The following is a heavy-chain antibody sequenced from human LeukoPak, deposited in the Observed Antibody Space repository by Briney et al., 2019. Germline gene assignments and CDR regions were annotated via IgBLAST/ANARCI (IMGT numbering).Heavy chain of an antibody. Sequence: PSETLSLTCAVYGVSFSGYYWSWIRQPPGKGLEWIGEINHSGSTNYNPSLKSRVTISVDTSKNQFSLKLSSVTAADTAVYYCARTGAQAYYYYYYMDVWAKGTTVTVSS. CDR1: GVSFSGYY. D-gene: IGHD7-27*01. J-gene: IGHJ6*03. CDR2: INHSGST. CDR3: ARTGAQAYYYYYYMDV. V-gene: IGHV4-34*01.